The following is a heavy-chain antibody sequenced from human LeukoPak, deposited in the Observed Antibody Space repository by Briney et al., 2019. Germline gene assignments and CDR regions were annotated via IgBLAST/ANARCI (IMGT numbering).Heavy chain of an antibody. J-gene: IGHJ4*02. D-gene: IGHD1-26*01. CDR2: ISGDNGQT. CDR1: GYTFSNYA. V-gene: IGHV1-18*01. Sequence: ASVKVSCKASGYTFSNYAITWVRQAPGQGLEWMGWISGDNGQTKYAQNFQDRDTMTTDTPTSTAYLELKSLRSDDTAVYYCARDPGTYTGSYYGLNWGQGTLVTV. CDR3: ARDPGTYTGSYYGLN.